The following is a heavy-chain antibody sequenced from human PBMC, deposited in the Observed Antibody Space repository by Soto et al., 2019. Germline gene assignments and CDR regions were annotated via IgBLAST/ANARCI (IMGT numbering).Heavy chain of an antibody. CDR2: INQSVSP. D-gene: IGHD2-15*01. CDR1: SGTISSSNW. Sequence: PPETLSLTCAVSSGTISSSNWWTWVRQPPGKGLEWIGEINQSVSPTYNPSPRSRVTISVDKSKSQFFLKRSSVTAADTAIYYCAGLGMVAAHREFDPWGQGTLVTVSS. V-gene: IGHV4-4*03. CDR3: AGLGMVAAHREFDP. J-gene: IGHJ5*02.